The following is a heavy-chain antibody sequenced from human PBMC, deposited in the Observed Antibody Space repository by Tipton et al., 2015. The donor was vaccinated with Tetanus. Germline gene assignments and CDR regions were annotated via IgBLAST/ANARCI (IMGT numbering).Heavy chain of an antibody. CDR2: ISFDGNTQ. V-gene: IGHV3-30*18. CDR3: TKQDDGIDY. CDR1: GFIFINNG. J-gene: IGHJ4*02. Sequence: SLRLSCEGSGFIFINNGMNWVRQIPGEGLEWLATISFDGNTQHYEDSVRGRFTISRDNSKNTVYLQMNNLRSEDTGIYYCTKQDDGIDYWGQGTLVTVSS. D-gene: IGHD1-1*01.